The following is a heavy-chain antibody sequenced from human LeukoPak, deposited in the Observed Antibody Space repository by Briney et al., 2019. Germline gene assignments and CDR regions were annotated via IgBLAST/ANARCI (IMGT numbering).Heavy chain of an antibody. CDR1: GYSFSNYW. Sequence: GESLKISCKGSGYSFSNYWIGWVRQMPGKGLEWMGIIYPDESDTRYSPSFQGQVTISADRSISTAYLQWSSLKASDTAIYYCARHEGGGWYIDYWGQGTLVTVSS. D-gene: IGHD6-19*01. V-gene: IGHV5-51*01. CDR3: ARHEGGGWYIDY. CDR2: IYPDESDT. J-gene: IGHJ4*02.